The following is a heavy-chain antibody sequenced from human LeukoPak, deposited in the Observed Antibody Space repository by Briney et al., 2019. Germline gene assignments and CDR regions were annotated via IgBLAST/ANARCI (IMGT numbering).Heavy chain of an antibody. CDR2: IYYSGST. D-gene: IGHD2-2*01. Sequence: PSETLSLTCTVSGGSISSYYWSWIRQPPGKGLEWLGYIYYSGSTNYNPSLKSRVTISVDTSKNQFSLKLSSVTAADTAVYYCARRGVVVPAATNWFDPWGQGTLVTVSP. CDR3: ARRGVVVPAATNWFDP. V-gene: IGHV4-59*01. CDR1: GGSISSYY. J-gene: IGHJ5*02.